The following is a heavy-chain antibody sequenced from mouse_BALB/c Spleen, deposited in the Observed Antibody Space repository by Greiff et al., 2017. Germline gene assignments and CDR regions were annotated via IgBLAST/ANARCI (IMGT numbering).Heavy chain of an antibody. V-gene: IGHV2-9*02. CDR1: GFSLTSYG. Sequence: VQLVESGPGLVAPSQSLSITCTVSGFSLTSYGVHWVRQPPGKGLEWLGVIWAGGSTNYNSALMSRLSISKDNSKSQVFLKMNRLQTDDTAMYYCAREGSTMITAWFAYWGQGTLVTVSA. D-gene: IGHD2-4*01. CDR3: AREGSTMITAWFAY. J-gene: IGHJ3*01. CDR2: IWAGGST.